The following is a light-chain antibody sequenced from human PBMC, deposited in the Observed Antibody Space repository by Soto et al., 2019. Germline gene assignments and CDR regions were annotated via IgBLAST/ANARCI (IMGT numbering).Light chain of an antibody. J-gene: IGKJ4*01. V-gene: IGKV1-39*01. CDR1: QSIGSY. CDR3: QQSYSMPRT. Sequence: DIQMTQSPSSLSASVGDRATITCRASQSIGSYLYWYQQKPGKAPKLLIYAASSLQSGVPSRFSGSGSRTDFTVTISSLQPEDFATYYCQQSYSMPRTFGGGTKVDIK. CDR2: AAS.